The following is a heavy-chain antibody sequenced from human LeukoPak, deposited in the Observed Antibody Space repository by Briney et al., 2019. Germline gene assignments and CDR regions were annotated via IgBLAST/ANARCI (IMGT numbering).Heavy chain of an antibody. CDR3: AKDGARRDGYNGGYFDY. Sequence: PGGSLRLSCVASGFTFRHYYMSWIRQAPGKGLEWVPAISGSGGSTYYADSVKGRFTISRDNSKNTLYLQMNSLRAEGTAVYYCAKDGARRDGYNGGYFDYWGQGTLVTVSS. CDR2: ISGSGGST. D-gene: IGHD5-24*01. V-gene: IGHV3-23*01. CDR1: GFTFRHYY. J-gene: IGHJ4*02.